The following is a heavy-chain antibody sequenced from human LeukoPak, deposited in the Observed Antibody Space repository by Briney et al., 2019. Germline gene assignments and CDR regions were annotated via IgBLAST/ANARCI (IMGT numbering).Heavy chain of an antibody. J-gene: IGHJ5*02. CDR3: ARAWARREQQLALSWFDP. Sequence: SETLSLTCAVYGGSFSGYYWSWIRQPPGKGLEWIGEINHSGSTNYNPSLKSRVTIPVDTSKNQFSLKLSSVTAADTAVYYCARAWARREQQLALSWFDPWGQGTLVTVSS. D-gene: IGHD6-13*01. CDR2: INHSGST. CDR1: GGSFSGYY. V-gene: IGHV4-34*01.